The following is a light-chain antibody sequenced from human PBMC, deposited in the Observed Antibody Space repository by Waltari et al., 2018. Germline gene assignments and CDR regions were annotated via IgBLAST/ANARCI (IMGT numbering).Light chain of an antibody. Sequence: QSALTQPASVSGSPGQSITISCTGTSSDVGGYNYVSWYQQHPGKAPKLMIYDVSTRPSWVSNRFSGSKSGNTASLTISGLQAEDEADYYCSSYTSSSTYVFGTGTKVTVL. J-gene: IGLJ1*01. V-gene: IGLV2-14*01. CDR1: SSDVGGYNY. CDR3: SSYTSSSTYV. CDR2: DVS.